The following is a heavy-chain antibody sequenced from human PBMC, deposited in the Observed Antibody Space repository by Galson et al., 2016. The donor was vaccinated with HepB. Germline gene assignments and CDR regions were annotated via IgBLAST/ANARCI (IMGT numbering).Heavy chain of an antibody. D-gene: IGHD2-21*02. CDR3: TRDDSYGLDV. J-gene: IGHJ6*02. V-gene: IGHV3-74*01. CDR1: DFTFSGCW. Sequence: SLRLSCAASDFTFSGCWMHWVRQVPGKGLVWVSYINADGTSTTYADSLQGRFTISRDNAKNTVHLQMNSLRAEDTAIYYCTRDDSYGLDVWGQGTTVTVSS. CDR2: INADGTST.